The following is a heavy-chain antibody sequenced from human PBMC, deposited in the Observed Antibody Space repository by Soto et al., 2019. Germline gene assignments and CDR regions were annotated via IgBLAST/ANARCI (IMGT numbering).Heavy chain of an antibody. CDR3: ARGSTDSYPGSRIFDF. J-gene: IGHJ4*02. V-gene: IGHV3-23*01. CDR2: ISSSGGTT. Sequence: DGQLLESGGGLVQPGGSLRLSCAASGFTFTSHAINWVRQAPGKGLEWVSAISSSGGTTYYADSVRGRFTMSRDNSKKTLYLQMNSLRVEDSALYYCARGSTDSYPGSRIFDFWGRGTLVTVSS. CDR1: GFTFTSHA. D-gene: IGHD3-10*01.